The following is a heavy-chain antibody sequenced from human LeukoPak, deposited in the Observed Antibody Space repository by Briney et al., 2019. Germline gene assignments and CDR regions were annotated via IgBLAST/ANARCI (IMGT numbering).Heavy chain of an antibody. CDR1: GYTFTNYF. V-gene: IGHV1-46*01. D-gene: IGHD2-21*02. CDR3: ARARDQELEF. J-gene: IGHJ4*02. Sequence: GASVKVSCKTSGYTFTNYFMHWIRQAPGQGLEWMGIINPGSDYTDYAQKFQGRVIMTRGTSTSTVYMELNSLRSEDTAVYFCARARDQELEFWGQGTLVTVSS. CDR2: INPGSDYT.